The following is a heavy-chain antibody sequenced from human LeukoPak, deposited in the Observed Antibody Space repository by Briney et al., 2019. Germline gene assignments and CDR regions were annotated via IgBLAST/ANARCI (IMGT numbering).Heavy chain of an antibody. V-gene: IGHV3-48*04. J-gene: IGHJ4*02. Sequence: PGGSLRLSCAASGFTFSSYAMSWVRQAPGKGLEWVSYISSSGSTIYYADSVKGRFTISRDNAKNSLYLQMNSLRAEDTAVYYCANSPDGAFDYWGQGTLVTVSS. D-gene: IGHD2-15*01. CDR1: GFTFSSYA. CDR3: ANSPDGAFDY. CDR2: ISSSGSTI.